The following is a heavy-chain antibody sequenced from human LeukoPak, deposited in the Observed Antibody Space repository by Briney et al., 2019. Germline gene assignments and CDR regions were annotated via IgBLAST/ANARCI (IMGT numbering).Heavy chain of an antibody. CDR1: GFTFSSYG. CDR3: AKVEGGYFDY. Sequence: GGSLRLSCAASGFTFSSYGMHWVRQAPGKGLEWVAVISYDGSNKYYADSVKGRFTISRDNSKNTLYLQMNSLRAEDTAVYYCAKVEGGYFDYWGQGTLVTVSS. D-gene: IGHD1-1*01. V-gene: IGHV3-30*18. J-gene: IGHJ4*02. CDR2: ISYDGSNK.